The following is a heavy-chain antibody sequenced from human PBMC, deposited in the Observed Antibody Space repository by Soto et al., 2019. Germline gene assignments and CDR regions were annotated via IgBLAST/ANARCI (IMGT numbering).Heavy chain of an antibody. V-gene: IGHV3-30-3*01. D-gene: IGHD3-10*01. J-gene: IGHJ6*02. CDR3: ARDLLSPHYDYYYGMDV. CDR1: GFTFSSYA. Sequence: QVQLVESGGGVVQPGRSLRLSCAASGFTFSSYAMHWVRQAPGKGLEWVAVISYDGSNKYYADSVKGRFTISRDNSKNTLYLQMNSLRAEDTAVYYCARDLLSPHYDYYYGMDVWGQGTTVTVSS. CDR2: ISYDGSNK.